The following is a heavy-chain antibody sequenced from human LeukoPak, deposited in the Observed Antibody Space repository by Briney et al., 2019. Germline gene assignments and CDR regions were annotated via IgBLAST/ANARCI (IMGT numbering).Heavy chain of an antibody. J-gene: IGHJ4*02. V-gene: IGHV3-30*18. Sequence: PGGSLRLSCAASGFTFSSYGMHWVRQAPGEGLEWVAVISYDGSNKYYADSVKGRFTISRDNSKNTLYLQMNSLRAAATAVYYCAKGSTEGLDYWGQGTLVTVSS. CDR3: AKGSTEGLDY. CDR2: ISYDGSNK. CDR1: GFTFSSYG.